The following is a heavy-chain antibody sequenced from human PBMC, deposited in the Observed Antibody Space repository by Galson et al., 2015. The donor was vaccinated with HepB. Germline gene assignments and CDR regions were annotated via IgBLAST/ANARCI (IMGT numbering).Heavy chain of an antibody. CDR3: ARAIGYSYGYAY. CDR1: GFTFSNSW. Sequence: LRLSCAASGFTFSNSWMHWVRQAPGKGLVWVSRINGDGSSTDYVASVKGRFTISRDNAKNTLYLQMNSLRAEDTAVYYCARAIGYSYGYAYWGQGTLATVSS. J-gene: IGHJ4*02. CDR2: INGDGSST. V-gene: IGHV3-74*01. D-gene: IGHD5-18*01.